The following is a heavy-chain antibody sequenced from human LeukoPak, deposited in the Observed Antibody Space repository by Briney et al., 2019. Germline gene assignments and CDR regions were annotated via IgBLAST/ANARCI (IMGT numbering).Heavy chain of an antibody. CDR3: AMDSSGFGYFDY. CDR1: GGSTSSGGYY. CDR2: IYYSGST. D-gene: IGHD3-22*01. J-gene: IGHJ4*02. V-gene: IGHV4-31*03. Sequence: SETLSLTCTVSGGSTSSGGYYWSWIRQHPGKGLGWIGYIYYSGSTYYNPSLKGRVTISVETSKNQFSLKLSSVTAADTAVYYCAMDSSGFGYFDYWGQGTLVTVSS.